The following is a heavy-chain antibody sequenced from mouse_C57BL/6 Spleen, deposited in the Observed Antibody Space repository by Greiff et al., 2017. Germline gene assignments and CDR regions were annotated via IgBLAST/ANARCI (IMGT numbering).Heavy chain of an antibody. CDR2: IYPGDGDT. Sequence: QVQLQQSGPELVKPGASVKISCKASGYAFSSSWMNWVKQRPGKGLEWIGRIYPGDGDTNYNGKFKGKATLTADKSSSTAYMQLSSLTSEDSAVYFCARCPYYYGGYAMDDWGQGTSVTVSS. D-gene: IGHD1-1*02. CDR3: ARCPYYYGGYAMDD. J-gene: IGHJ4*01. V-gene: IGHV1-82*01. CDR1: GYAFSSSW.